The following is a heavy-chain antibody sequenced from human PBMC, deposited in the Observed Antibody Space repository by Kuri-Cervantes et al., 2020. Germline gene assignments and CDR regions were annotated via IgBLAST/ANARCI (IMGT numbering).Heavy chain of an antibody. Sequence: GSLRLSCTVSGGSVSSDNYYWSWIRQPPGKGLEWIGSIYHSGSTYYNPSLKSRVTISVDTSKNQIFLKLSSVTAADTAVYYCARHRLTTVYDAFDIWGRGTMVTVSS. CDR2: IYHSGST. J-gene: IGHJ3*02. CDR3: ARHRLTTVYDAFDI. V-gene: IGHV4-39*01. CDR1: GGSVSSDNYY. D-gene: IGHD4-11*01.